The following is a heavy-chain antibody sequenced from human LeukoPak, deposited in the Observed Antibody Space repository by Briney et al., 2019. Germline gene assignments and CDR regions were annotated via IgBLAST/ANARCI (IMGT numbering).Heavy chain of an antibody. Sequence: GGSLRLSCAASGFTFSSYEMNWVRQTPGKGLEWVSYISSSGSNRYYADSVRGRFTISRDNAKNSLFLQMNSLRAEDTAVYYCARVLRYCSGGNCYSGGLGYMDVWGKGTTVTISS. J-gene: IGHJ6*03. CDR1: GFTFSSYE. CDR3: ARVLRYCSGGNCYSGGLGYMDV. D-gene: IGHD2-15*01. V-gene: IGHV3-48*03. CDR2: ISSSGSNR.